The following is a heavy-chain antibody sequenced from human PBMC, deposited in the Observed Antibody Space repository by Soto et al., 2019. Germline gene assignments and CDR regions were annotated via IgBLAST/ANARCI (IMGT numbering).Heavy chain of an antibody. CDR2: INPNSGGT. CDR3: ARGGIWELRNNWFDP. D-gene: IGHD1-26*01. J-gene: IGHJ5*02. Sequence: GASVKVSCKASGYTFTGYYMHWVRQAPGQGLEWMGWINPNSGGTNYAQKFQGWVTMTRDTSISTAYMELSRLRSDDTAVYYCARGGIWELRNNWFDPWGQGTLVTVSS. CDR1: GYTFTGYY. V-gene: IGHV1-2*04.